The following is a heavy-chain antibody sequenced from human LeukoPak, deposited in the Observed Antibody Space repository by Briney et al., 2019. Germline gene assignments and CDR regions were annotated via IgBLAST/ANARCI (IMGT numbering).Heavy chain of an antibody. CDR1: GYNFTTFW. J-gene: IGHJ3*02. V-gene: IGHV5-51*01. D-gene: IGHD2-2*02. CDR2: IHPGDSHT. CDR3: ARHDVCSSTRCYNTYDI. Sequence: GESLKISCKGSGYNFTTFWIGWVRQMPGKGLEWMGIIHPGDSHTRYSPSFQGQVTISADKSISTASLQWSSLKASDTAMYYCARHDVCSSTRCYNTYDIWGQGTMLTVSS.